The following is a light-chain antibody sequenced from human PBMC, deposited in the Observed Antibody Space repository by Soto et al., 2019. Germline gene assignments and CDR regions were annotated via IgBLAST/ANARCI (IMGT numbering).Light chain of an antibody. J-gene: IGLJ3*02. CDR2: SNN. V-gene: IGLV1-47*02. CDR3: AAWDDSLSGWV. Sequence: QSVLTQPPSASGTPGQRVTISCSGSSSNIGSNYVYWYQQLPGTAPKLLIYSNNERPSGVPDRFSGSKSGTSASLAISGLRSGDDADYYCAAWDDSLSGWVFGGGTKVTVL. CDR1: SSNIGSNY.